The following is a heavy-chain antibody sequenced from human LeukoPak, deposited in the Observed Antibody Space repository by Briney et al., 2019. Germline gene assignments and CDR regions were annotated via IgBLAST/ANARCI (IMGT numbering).Heavy chain of an antibody. CDR2: IYYSGST. J-gene: IGHJ5*02. Sequence: SETLSLTCTVSGGSISSGGYYWSWIRQHPGKGLEWIGYIYYSGSTYYNPSLKSRVTISVDTSKNQFSLKLSSVTAADTAVYYCARWGQDYYGHWFDPWGQGTLVTVSS. CDR3: ARWGQDYYGHWFDP. CDR1: GGSISSGGYY. D-gene: IGHD3-10*01. V-gene: IGHV4-31*03.